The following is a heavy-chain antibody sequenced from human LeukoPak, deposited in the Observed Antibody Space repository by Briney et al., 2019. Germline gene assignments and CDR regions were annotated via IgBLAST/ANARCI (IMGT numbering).Heavy chain of an antibody. CDR3: ARGENFYDSSAYYQGDACDI. D-gene: IGHD3-22*01. CDR2: INPNSGGT. V-gene: IGHV1-2*02. CDR1: GYTFTGYY. J-gene: IGHJ3*02. Sequence: ASVRVSCKASGYTFTGYYIHWVRQAPGQGLEWMGWINPNSGGTNYAQKFQGRVTMTRDTSISTAYMELSRLRSDDTAVYYCARGENFYDSSAYYQGDACDIWGQGTMVTVSS.